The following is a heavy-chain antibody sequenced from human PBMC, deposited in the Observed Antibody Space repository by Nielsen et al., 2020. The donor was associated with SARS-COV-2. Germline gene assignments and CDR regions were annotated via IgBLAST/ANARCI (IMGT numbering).Heavy chain of an antibody. CDR1: GFSLSTSGMC. CDR3: ARIVPDIVVVTAAPNYYYYYYMDV. CDR2: IDWDDDK. Sequence: SGSTLVKPTHTLTLTCTFSGFSLSTSGMCVSWIRQPPGKALEWLARIDWDDDKYYSTSLKTRLTISKDTSKNQVVLTMTNMDPGDTATYYCARIVPDIVVVTAAPNYYYYYYMDVWGKGTTVTVSS. J-gene: IGHJ6*03. V-gene: IGHV2-70*11. D-gene: IGHD2-2*01.